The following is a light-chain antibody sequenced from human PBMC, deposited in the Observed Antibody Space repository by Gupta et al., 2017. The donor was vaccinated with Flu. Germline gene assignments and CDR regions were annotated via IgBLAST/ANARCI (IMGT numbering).Light chain of an antibody. CDR1: ISDLGSYNL. CDR2: EST. V-gene: IGLV2-23*01. CDR3: YAYARSGTYV. J-gene: IGLJ1*01. Sequence: SALTQPASVSGSPGQSITISCIGTISDLGSYNLVSWYQHHPGKAPKLMIYESTRRTAGVSSRFSGSEAGDTASLTISGRQAEDEAEYCCYAYARSGTYVFGTGTKVTVL.